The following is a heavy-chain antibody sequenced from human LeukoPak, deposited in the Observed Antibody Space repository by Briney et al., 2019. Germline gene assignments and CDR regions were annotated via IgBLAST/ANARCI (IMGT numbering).Heavy chain of an antibody. D-gene: IGHD5-12*01. CDR3: AKEAGYSGYDYPDY. V-gene: IGHV3-23*01. Sequence: PGGSLRLSCAASGFTFSSYAMSWLHPAPRKGLDWVSAISGSGYSTYYADSVKGRFTISRDNSKNTLYLQMNSLRAEDTAVYYCAKEAGYSGYDYPDYWGQGTLVTVSS. CDR2: ISGSGYST. CDR1: GFTFSSYA. J-gene: IGHJ4*02.